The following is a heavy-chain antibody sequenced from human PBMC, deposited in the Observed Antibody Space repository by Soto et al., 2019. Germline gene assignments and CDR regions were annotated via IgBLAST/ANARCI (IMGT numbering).Heavy chain of an antibody. CDR1: GGTFRTYA. D-gene: IGHD6-19*01. V-gene: IGHV1-69*12. Sequence: QVQLLQSGAEVEKPGSSVRVSCEASGGTFRTYAISWVRQAPGQGLEWMGEIIPIFGKVNYAQKFQGRVTSTADEATTTGDMDLRGLTSEDTAVYYCAKGAGAGAPTAYCYYGMDVWGQGTTVTVS. CDR3: AKGAGAGAPTAYCYYGMDV. J-gene: IGHJ6*02. CDR2: IIPIFGKV.